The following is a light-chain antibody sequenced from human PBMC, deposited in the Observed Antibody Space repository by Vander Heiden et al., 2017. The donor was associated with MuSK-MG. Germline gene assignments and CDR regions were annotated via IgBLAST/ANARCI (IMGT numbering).Light chain of an antibody. V-gene: IGKV3-20*01. CDR2: GAS. CDR1: QSVRSNY. CDR3: QQDGTSPLT. Sequence: EIVLTQSPGTLSLSPGERATLSCRASQSVRSNYLAWYQQKPGQAPGLLIYGASSRATGIPDRFSGSGSGTDFSLTISRLEPEDFAVYFCQQDGTSPLTFGGGTKVEIK. J-gene: IGKJ4*01.